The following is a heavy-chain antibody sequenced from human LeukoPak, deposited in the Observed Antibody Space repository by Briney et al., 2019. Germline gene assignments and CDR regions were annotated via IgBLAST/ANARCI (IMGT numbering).Heavy chain of an antibody. V-gene: IGHV1-2*04. J-gene: IGHJ4*02. CDR2: INPNSGGT. Sequence: ASVKVSCKASGYTFTGYYMHWVRQAPGQGLEWMGWINPNSGGTNYAQKFQGWVTMARDTSISTAYMELSRLRSDDTAVYYCALLWFGDQDTIDYWGQGTLVTVSS. CDR3: ALLWFGDQDTIDY. D-gene: IGHD3-10*01. CDR1: GYTFTGYY.